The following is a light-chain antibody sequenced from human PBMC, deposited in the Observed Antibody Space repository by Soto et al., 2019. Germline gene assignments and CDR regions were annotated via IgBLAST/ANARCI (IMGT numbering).Light chain of an antibody. CDR2: GAS. CDR3: HQGYSSPAN. Sequence: DIQMTQSPSVLSASVGDRVTITCRARQSIGKHLNWYQQQTGKATQLRTYGASTLQSGGPSRFTGSGSGTDVTLTVNSLKAEDFVTYYCHQGYSSPANFGKGTRLEIK. CDR1: QSIGKH. J-gene: IGKJ5*01. V-gene: IGKV1-39*02.